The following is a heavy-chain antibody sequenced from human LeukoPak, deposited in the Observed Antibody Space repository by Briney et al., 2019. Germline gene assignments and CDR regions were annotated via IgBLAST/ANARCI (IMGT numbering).Heavy chain of an antibody. CDR2: ISSSSRYI. J-gene: IGHJ4*02. D-gene: IGHD3-16*01. Sequence: SGGSLRLSCAASGFTFSSYSMNWVRQAPGKGLEWVSSISSSSRYIYSTDSLKGRFTISRDNAKNSVYLQMNGLRVEDTAVYFCAIWETDQGGEFDSWGQGTLVTVSS. V-gene: IGHV3-21*01. CDR1: GFTFSSYS. CDR3: AIWETDQGGEFDS.